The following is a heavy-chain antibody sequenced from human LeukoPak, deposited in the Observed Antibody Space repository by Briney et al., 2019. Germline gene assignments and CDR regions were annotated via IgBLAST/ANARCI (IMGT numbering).Heavy chain of an antibody. CDR2: ITSTGSST. CDR1: GFTFSSFA. J-gene: IGHJ3*02. V-gene: IGHV3-23*01. Sequence: GGSLRLSCAASGFTFSSFAMNWVRQGPGKGLEWVSTITSTGSSTDYPDSVKGRFTMSRDNSKNTMWLQMNSLRADDTAIYYCAKGGPTVLDAFDMWGQGTMVTVSS. CDR3: AKGGPTVLDAFDM. D-gene: IGHD4-17*01.